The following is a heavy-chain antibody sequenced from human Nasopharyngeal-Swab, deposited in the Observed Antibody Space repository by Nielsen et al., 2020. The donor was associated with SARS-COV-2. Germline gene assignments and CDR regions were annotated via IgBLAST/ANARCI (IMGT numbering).Heavy chain of an antibody. D-gene: IGHD5-12*01. CDR2: TYYRSKWYN. CDR3: ARDGGGYSGYDYPLYYYYYMDV. V-gene: IGHV6-1*01. Sequence: WIRQSPSRGLEWLGRTYYRSKWYNDYAVSVKSRITINPDTSKNQFSLQLNSVTPEDTAVYYCARDGGGYSGYDYPLYYYYYMDVWGKGTTVTVS. J-gene: IGHJ6*03.